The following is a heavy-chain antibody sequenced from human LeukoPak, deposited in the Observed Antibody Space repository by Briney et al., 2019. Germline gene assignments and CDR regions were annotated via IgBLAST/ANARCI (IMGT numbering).Heavy chain of an antibody. Sequence: GGSLRLSCAASGFTFSSYWMSWVRQAPGKGLEWVANIKQDGSEKYYVDSVKGRFTISRDNAKSSLYLQMNSLRAEDTAVYYCAREEYDILTGYSNFDYWGQGTLVTVSS. CDR3: AREEYDILTGYSNFDY. CDR2: IKQDGSEK. D-gene: IGHD3-9*01. J-gene: IGHJ4*02. V-gene: IGHV3-7*03. CDR1: GFTFSSYW.